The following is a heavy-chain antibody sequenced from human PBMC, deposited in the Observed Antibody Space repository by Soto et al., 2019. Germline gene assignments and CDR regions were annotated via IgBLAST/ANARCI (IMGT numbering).Heavy chain of an antibody. V-gene: IGHV4-34*01. CDR1: GGSFSGYY. D-gene: IGHD4-17*01. CDR3: ARFSQDTTVTTPRGWLDY. Sequence: SETLSLTCAVYGGSFSGYYWSWIRQPPGKGLEWIGEINHSGSTNYNPSLKSRVTISVDTSKNQFSLKLSSVTAADTAVYYCARFSQDTTVTTPRGWLDYWGQGTLVTVSS. J-gene: IGHJ4*02. CDR2: INHSGST.